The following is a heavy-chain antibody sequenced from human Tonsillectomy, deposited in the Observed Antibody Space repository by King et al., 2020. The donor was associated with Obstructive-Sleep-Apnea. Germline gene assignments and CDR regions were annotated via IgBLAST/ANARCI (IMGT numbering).Heavy chain of an antibody. Sequence: VQLQESGPGLVKPSETLSLTCSVSGGSINSHYWSWLRPPPGKGLEWLGNIFYSGNTNYNPSLNSRVTISVGTSKNQFSLRLSSLTAADTAVYYCARLIRPLGGWNFDSWGQGTLVTVSS. D-gene: IGHD6-19*01. CDR3: ARLIRPLGGWNFDS. V-gene: IGHV4-59*08. CDR2: IFYSGNT. J-gene: IGHJ4*02. CDR1: GGSINSHY.